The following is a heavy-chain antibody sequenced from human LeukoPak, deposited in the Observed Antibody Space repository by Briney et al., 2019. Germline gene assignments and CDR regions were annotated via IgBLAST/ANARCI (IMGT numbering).Heavy chain of an antibody. D-gene: IGHD6-19*01. CDR2: INPNSGGT. V-gene: IGHV1-2*02. J-gene: IGHJ4*02. CDR3: ARDSSGWYGLDY. Sequence: ASVKVSCKASAYTFTGYYMHWVRQAPGQGLEWMGWINPNSGGTNYAQKFQGRVTMTRDTSISTAYMELSRLRSDDTAVYYCARDSSGWYGLDYWGQGTLVTVSS. CDR1: AYTFTGYY.